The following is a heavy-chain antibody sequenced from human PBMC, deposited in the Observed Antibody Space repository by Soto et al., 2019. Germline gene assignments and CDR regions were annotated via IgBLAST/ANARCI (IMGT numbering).Heavy chain of an antibody. CDR3: AMVDVYVTPSPQDV. CDR2: INAYNGNT. Sequence: ASVKVSCKASGYRFTSYGIGWVRQAPGQGREWMGWINAYNGNTNYAQNHQGRVTLTTDTSTSTAYMELRSLRSNDTAVYYCAMVDVYVTPSPQDVWGQGTTVTVSS. J-gene: IGHJ6*02. D-gene: IGHD3-16*01. CDR1: GYRFTSYG. V-gene: IGHV1-18*01.